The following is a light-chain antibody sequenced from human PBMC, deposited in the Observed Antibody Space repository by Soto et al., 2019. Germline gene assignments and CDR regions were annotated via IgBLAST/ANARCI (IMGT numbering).Light chain of an antibody. CDR2: RNN. V-gene: IGLV1-47*01. CDR1: SSNIGSNY. CDR3: AAWDDSQSASQV. Sequence: QLVLTQPPSASGTPGQRVTISCSGSSSNIGSNYVYWYQQLPGTAPKLLNYRNNQRPSGVPDRFSGSKSGTSASLAISGLRSEDEADYYCAAWDDSQSASQVFGGGTKVTVL. J-gene: IGLJ2*01.